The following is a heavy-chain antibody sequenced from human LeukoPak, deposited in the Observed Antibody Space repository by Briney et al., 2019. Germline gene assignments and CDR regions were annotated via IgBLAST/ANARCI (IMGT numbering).Heavy chain of an antibody. CDR1: GGSISSGSYY. J-gene: IGHJ6*02. V-gene: IGHV4-61*02. CDR3: ARVQRQYCSGGSCYSDQYYYYYGMDV. Sequence: SETLSLTCTVSGGSISSGSYYWSWIRQPAGKGLEWIGRIYTSGSTNYNPSLKSRVTISVDTSKNQFSLKLSSVTAADTAVYYCARVQRQYCSGGSCYSDQYYYYYGMDVWGQGTTVTVSS. D-gene: IGHD2-15*01. CDR2: IYTSGST.